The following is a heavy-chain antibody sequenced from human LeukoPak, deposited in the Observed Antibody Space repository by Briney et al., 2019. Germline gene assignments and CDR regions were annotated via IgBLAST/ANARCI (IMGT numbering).Heavy chain of an antibody. D-gene: IGHD3-16*01. V-gene: IGHV1-2*02. CDR2: INPNSGGT. CDR1: GYTFTSYG. CDR3: ALGRYDYVWGSYMFDP. J-gene: IGHJ5*02. Sequence: VASVKVSCKASGYTFTSYGISWVRQAPGQGLEWMGWINPNSGGTNYAQKFQGRVTMTRDTSISTAYMELSRLRSDDTAVYYCALGRYDYVWGSYMFDPWGQGTLVTVSS.